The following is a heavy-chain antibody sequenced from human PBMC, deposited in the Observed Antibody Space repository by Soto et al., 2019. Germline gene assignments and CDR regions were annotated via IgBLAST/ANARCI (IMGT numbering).Heavy chain of an antibody. CDR1: GYTFTSYY. Sequence: QVQLVQSGAEVKKPGASVKVSCKASGYTFTSYYMHWVRQAPGQGLEWMGIINPSGGSTSYAQKFKGRVTMTRDTSTSTVYMELSSLRSEDTAVYYCARSLRVSSSWYPFDYWGQGTLVTVSS. D-gene: IGHD6-13*01. V-gene: IGHV1-46*01. CDR2: INPSGGST. J-gene: IGHJ4*02. CDR3: ARSLRVSSSWYPFDY.